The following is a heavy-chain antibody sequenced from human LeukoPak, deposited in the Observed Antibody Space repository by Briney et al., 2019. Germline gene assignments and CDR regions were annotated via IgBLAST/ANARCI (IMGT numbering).Heavy chain of an antibody. V-gene: IGHV3-30*02. J-gene: IGHJ4*02. CDR1: GFPFSDYG. Sequence: GGSLRLSCAASGFPFSDYGMHWVRQAPGKGLEWVAFIRYDGSNKYYADSVKGRFTISRDNSKNTLYLQMNSLRAEDTAVYYCAKVPGGYGSGGHFDYWGQGTLVTVSS. CDR3: AKVPGGYGSGGHFDY. D-gene: IGHD3-10*01. CDR2: IRYDGSNK.